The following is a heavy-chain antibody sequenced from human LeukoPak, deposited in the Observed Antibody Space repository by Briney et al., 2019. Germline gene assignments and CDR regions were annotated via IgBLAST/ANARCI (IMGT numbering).Heavy chain of an antibody. V-gene: IGHV4-34*01. D-gene: IGHD1-14*01. CDR2: INHSGST. J-gene: IGHJ3*02. Sequence: SETLSLTCAVYGGSFSGYYWSWIRQPPGKGLEWIGEINHSGSTNYNPSLKSRVTISVDTSKNQFSLKLSSVTAADTAVYYCARGRLYNRNGGGAFDIWGQGTMVTVSS. CDR3: ARGRLYNRNGGGAFDI. CDR1: GGSFSGYY.